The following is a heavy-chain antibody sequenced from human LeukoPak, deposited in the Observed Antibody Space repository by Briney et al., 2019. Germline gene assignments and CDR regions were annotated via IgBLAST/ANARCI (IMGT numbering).Heavy chain of an antibody. CDR3: ARALYYGSGSQFDY. CDR2: ISAYNGNT. D-gene: IGHD3-10*01. V-gene: IGHV1-18*01. J-gene: IGHJ4*02. Sequence: GAPVTVSCKASGYTFTSYGISWVRQAPGQGLEWMGWISAYNGNTNYAQKLQGRVTMTTDTSTSTAYMELRSLRSDDTAVYYCARALYYGSGSQFDYWGQGTLVTVSS. CDR1: GYTFTSYG.